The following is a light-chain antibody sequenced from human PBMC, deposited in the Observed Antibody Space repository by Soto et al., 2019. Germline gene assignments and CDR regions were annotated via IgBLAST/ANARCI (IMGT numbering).Light chain of an antibody. J-gene: IGKJ1*01. CDR1: ESISIW. Sequence: DIQMTQSPSTLSASFGDTVTITCRASESISIWLAWYQQKPGKAHNLLINKASSLQSEVPSRFSGSGSGTEFTLTITSLQPDDFGVYYCQQYKSSSTFGQGTKVDIK. V-gene: IGKV1-5*03. CDR3: QQYKSSST. CDR2: KAS.